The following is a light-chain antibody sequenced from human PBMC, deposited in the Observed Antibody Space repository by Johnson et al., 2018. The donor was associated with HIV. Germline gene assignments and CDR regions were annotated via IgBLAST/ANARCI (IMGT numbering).Light chain of an antibody. Sequence: QSALTQPPSVSAAPGQKVTISCSGSSSNIGNNFVSWYQQLPGRAPKLLIYDNNKRPSGIPDRFSGSKSGPSATLGITGLQTGDEADYYCGTWDSSLRVGVFGTGTKVTVL. J-gene: IGLJ1*01. V-gene: IGLV1-51*01. CDR3: GTWDSSLRVGV. CDR1: SSNIGNNF. CDR2: DNN.